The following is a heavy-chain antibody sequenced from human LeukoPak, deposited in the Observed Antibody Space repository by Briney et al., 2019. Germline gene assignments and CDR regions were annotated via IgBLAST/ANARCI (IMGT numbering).Heavy chain of an antibody. CDR3: TTENVVIGERWFHGLDF. J-gene: IGHJ6*02. CDR1: GFTFSSFA. V-gene: IGHV3-23*01. Sequence: GGSLRLSCAASGFTFSSFAMHWVRQAPGKGLEWVSAISGSGGSTYYADSVKGRFTISRDNSKNTLYLQMNSLRAEDTAVYYCTTENVVIGERWFHGLDFWGHGTTVSVSS. D-gene: IGHD3-10*01. CDR2: ISGSGGST.